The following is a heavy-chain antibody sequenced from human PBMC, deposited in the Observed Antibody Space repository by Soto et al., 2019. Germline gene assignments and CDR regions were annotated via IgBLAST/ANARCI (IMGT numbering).Heavy chain of an antibody. Sequence: QITLKESGPTLVKPTQTLTLTCTFSGFSFSTSGVGVGWIRQPPGKALEWLALIYWDDDRRYSPSLRSRLTITNDTSKNQVVLTMTNMDPVATATYYCVSGSFPNWFDPWGQGTLVTVSS. CDR3: VSGSFPNWFDP. V-gene: IGHV2-5*02. J-gene: IGHJ5*02. D-gene: IGHD3-10*01. CDR1: GFSFSTSGVG. CDR2: IYWDDDR.